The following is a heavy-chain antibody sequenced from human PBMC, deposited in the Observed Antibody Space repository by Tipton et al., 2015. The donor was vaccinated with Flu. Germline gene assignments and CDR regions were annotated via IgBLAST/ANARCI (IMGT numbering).Heavy chain of an antibody. CDR3: ARDPRSSRRTPPQY. Sequence: SLRLSCATSGFTFTTYSMPWVRQAPGKGLEWVASIKQDGSEKYYVDSVKGRFTISRDDAKNTLFLQMNSLRADDTAVYYCARDPRSSRRTPPQYWGQGTLVTVSS. V-gene: IGHV3-7*01. J-gene: IGHJ1*01. CDR1: GFTFTTYS. CDR2: IKQDGSEK. D-gene: IGHD6-13*01.